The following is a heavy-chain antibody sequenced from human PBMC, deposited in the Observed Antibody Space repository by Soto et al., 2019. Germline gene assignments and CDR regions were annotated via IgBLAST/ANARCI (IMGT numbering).Heavy chain of an antibody. J-gene: IGHJ4*02. CDR3: HRGSECDLSSGYL. D-gene: IGHD3-3*01. Sequence: QERLVQSGAEVRKPGSSVKVSCKVTGGTSTRYAINWVRQAPGQGLEWMGGIVPMFGTAKYAQKFQGRVTFPAETSTNIAYRDLRSLGFEETAVYYVHRGSECDLSSGYLWGQGTRFSVSS. CDR1: GGTSTRYA. CDR2: IVPMFGTA. V-gene: IGHV1-69*06.